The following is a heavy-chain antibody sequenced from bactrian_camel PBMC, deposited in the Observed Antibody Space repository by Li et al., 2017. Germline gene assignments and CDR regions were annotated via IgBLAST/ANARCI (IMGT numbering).Heavy chain of an antibody. CDR1: RDPHDRHSGYC. Sequence: HVQLVESGGGSVQAGGSLRLTCGASRDPHDRHSGYCMAWFRQTPGNEREGVAAISSGGRTTIYDDSIKGRFTISQDNAQNNAKNTLYLQMNNLKPEDSAMYYCAAARFFCSGSGRGQYTYWGQGTQVTVS. J-gene: IGHJ4*01. D-gene: IGHD3*01. CDR2: ISSGGRTT. V-gene: IGHV3S1*01. CDR3: AAARFFCSGSGRGQYTY.